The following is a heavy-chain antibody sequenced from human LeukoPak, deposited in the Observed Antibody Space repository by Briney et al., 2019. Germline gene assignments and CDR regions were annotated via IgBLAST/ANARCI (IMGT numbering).Heavy chain of an antibody. CDR1: GGTFSSYA. CDR3: ARDRGHAYDSSGYFDY. V-gene: IGHV1-69*04. Sequence: SVKVSCKASGGTFSSYAISWVRRAPGQGLEWMGRIIPIFGIANYAQKFQGRVTITADKSTSTAYMELSSLRSEDTAVYYCARDRGHAYDSSGYFDYWGQGTLVTVSS. J-gene: IGHJ4*02. CDR2: IIPIFGIA. D-gene: IGHD3-22*01.